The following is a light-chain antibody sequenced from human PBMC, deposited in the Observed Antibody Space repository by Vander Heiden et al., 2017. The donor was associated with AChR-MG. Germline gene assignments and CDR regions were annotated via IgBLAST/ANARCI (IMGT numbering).Light chain of an antibody. J-gene: IGLJ3*02. V-gene: IGLV7-43*01. CDR3: LLYYDVAGV. Sequence: QPVVTPGPSLTVSPGGTVTLTCASNTGSYTSVHDPTWSPQQTGQSPRALIYGESNRQSWTPARFSGSIIGRKAALTLSSVQPEDEAAYYSLLYYDVAGVFGGGTMLTVL. CDR1: TGSYTSVHD. CDR2: GES.